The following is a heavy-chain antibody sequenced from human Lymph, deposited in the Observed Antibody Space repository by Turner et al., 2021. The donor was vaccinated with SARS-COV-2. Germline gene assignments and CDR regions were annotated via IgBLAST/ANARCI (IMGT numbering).Heavy chain of an antibody. D-gene: IGHD1-26*01. CDR3: ARLSMGDWHFDL. Sequence: EVQLVESGGGLVQPGGSLRLSCAASGFTFSTYWMNWVRQAPGKGLEWVANIKQDGSEKYYVDSVKGRFTISRDNAKNSLYLQMNSLRAEDTAVYYCARLSMGDWHFDLWGRGTLVTVSS. CDR1: GFTFSTYW. J-gene: IGHJ2*01. V-gene: IGHV3-7*01. CDR2: IKQDGSEK.